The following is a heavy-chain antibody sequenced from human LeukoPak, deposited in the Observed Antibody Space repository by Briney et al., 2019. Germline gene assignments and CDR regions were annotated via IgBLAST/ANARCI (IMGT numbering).Heavy chain of an antibody. Sequence: ASVKVSCKASGYTFTGYYMHWVRQAPGQGLEWMGWINPNSGGTNYTQKFQGRVTMTRDTSISTAYMELSGLRSDDTAEYYCARDGRGSGSYYPYFDYWGQGTLVTVSS. CDR3: ARDGRGSGSYYPYFDY. CDR2: INPNSGGT. CDR1: GYTFTGYY. J-gene: IGHJ4*02. D-gene: IGHD3-10*01. V-gene: IGHV1-2*02.